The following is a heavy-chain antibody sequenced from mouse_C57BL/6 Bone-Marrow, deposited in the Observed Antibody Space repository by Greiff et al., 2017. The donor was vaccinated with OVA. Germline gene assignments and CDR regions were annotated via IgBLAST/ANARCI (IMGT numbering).Heavy chain of an antibody. CDR2: ISSGGSYT. CDR3: ARRRVWYYFDY. CDR1: GFTFSSYG. Sequence: EVKLVESGGDLVKPGGSLKLSCAASGFTFSSYGMSWVRQTPDTRLEWVATISSGGSYTYYPDSVKGRFTISRDNAKNTLYLQMSSLKSEDTAMYYCARRRVWYYFDYWGQGTTLTVSS. V-gene: IGHV5-6*02. J-gene: IGHJ2*01.